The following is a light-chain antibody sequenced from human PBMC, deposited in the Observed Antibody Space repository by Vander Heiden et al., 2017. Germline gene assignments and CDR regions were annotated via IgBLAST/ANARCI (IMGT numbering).Light chain of an antibody. CDR1: NRDVGGYNY. CDR3: TSYKNTSPNVT. Sequence: ALTQPPPVSGSLGQPITISGPGTNRDVGGYNYVSWYQQHPGKAPKLIIFEVSHRPSGSAARFSGSKSGNTASLTISGLQPEDEADYYCTSYKNTSPNVTFGGGTKLSVL. CDR2: EVS. J-gene: IGLJ2*01. V-gene: IGLV2-14*03.